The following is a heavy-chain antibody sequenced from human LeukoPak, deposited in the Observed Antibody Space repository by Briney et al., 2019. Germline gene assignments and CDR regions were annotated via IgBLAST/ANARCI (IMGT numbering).Heavy chain of an antibody. CDR2: ISSTSNTI. CDR1: GFTLSSYS. J-gene: IGHJ4*02. V-gene: IGHV3-48*02. D-gene: IGHD3-9*01. Sequence: GGSLRLSCVASGFTLSSYSMNWFRQAPGKGLEWVSYISSTSNTIYYADSVKGRFTISRDSAKNALYLQMNRLRDEDTALYYCARFDAMGYWGQGTLVTVSS. CDR3: ARFDAMGY.